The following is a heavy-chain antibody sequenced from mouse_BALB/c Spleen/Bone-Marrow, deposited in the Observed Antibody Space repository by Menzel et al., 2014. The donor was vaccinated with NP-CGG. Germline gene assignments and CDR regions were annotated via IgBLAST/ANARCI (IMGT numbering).Heavy chain of an antibody. J-gene: IGHJ2*01. CDR3: AIYYGYY. CDR1: GYSFTGYF. Sequence: VQLQQPGPELVKPGASVKISCKASGYSFTGYFMNWVMQSHGKSLEWIGRINPYNGDTFYNQKFKGKATLTVDKSSSTAHMELRSLASEDSAVYYCAIYYGYYWGQGTTLTVSS. V-gene: IGHV1-20*02. D-gene: IGHD2-2*01. CDR2: INPYNGDT.